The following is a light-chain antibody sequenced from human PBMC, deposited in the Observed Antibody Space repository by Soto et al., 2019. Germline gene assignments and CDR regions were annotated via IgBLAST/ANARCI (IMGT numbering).Light chain of an antibody. V-gene: IGKV3-11*01. CDR3: QQRSNWPLT. J-gene: IGKJ4*01. CDR1: QTVSNY. Sequence: EIVLTQSPATLSLSPGERATLSCRASQTVSNYVAWYQQKPGQAPRLLIYAASNRATGIPARFSGSGSGTDITLTISSLEPEDFAVYYCQQRSNWPLTFGRGTKVEIK. CDR2: AAS.